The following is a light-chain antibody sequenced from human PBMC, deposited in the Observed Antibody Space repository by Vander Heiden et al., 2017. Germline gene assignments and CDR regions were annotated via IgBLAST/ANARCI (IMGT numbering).Light chain of an antibody. J-gene: IGLJ1*01. V-gene: IGLV2-14*03. CDR2: DVS. Sequence: QSALTQPASVSGSPGQSLPISLTGTSSDVGGYNYVSGYQQHPGKAPKLMIYDVSKRPSGVSNRFSGSKSGNTASLTISGLQAEDEADYYCSSYTSSSTRVFGTGTKVTVL. CDR1: SSDVGGYNY. CDR3: SSYTSSSTRV.